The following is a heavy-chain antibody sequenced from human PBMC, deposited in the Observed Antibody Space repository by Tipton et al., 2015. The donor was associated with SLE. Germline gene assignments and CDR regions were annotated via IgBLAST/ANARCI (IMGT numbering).Heavy chain of an antibody. D-gene: IGHD1-26*01. CDR3: ARRGVGAIYWYFDL. CDR2: IYSSGST. Sequence: TLSLTCTVSGASISTYFWSWIRQPPGKGLEWIGYIYSSGSTNENLSLKSRVTISKDTSKNQLSLKLSSVTVADTAVYYCARRGVGAIYWYFDLWGRGTLVTVSS. CDR1: GASISTYF. V-gene: IGHV4-59*08. J-gene: IGHJ2*01.